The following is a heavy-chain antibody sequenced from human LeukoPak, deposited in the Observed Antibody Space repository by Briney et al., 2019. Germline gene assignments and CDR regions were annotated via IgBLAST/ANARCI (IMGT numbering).Heavy chain of an antibody. CDR1: GGSISSSSYY. J-gene: IGHJ5*02. D-gene: IGHD3-10*01. CDR3: ARHSSMVRGVIPNWFDP. CDR2: THYSGSI. Sequence: SETLSLTCTVSGGSISSSSYYWGWIRRPPGKGLEWIGSTHYSGSIYYNPSLKSRVTISVDTSKNQFSLKLSSVTAADTAVYYCARHSSMVRGVIPNWFDPWGQGTLVTVSS. V-gene: IGHV4-39*01.